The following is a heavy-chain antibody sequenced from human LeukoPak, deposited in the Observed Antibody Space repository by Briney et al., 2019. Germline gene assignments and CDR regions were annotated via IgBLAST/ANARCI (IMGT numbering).Heavy chain of an antibody. V-gene: IGHV4-31*03. J-gene: IGHJ4*02. Sequence: TLSLTCTVSGGSISSGGYYWSWIRQHPGKGLEWIGYIYYSGSTYYNPSLKSRVTISVDTSKNQFSLKLSSVTAADTAVYYCARHTLSIAAAGDWGQGTLVTVSS. D-gene: IGHD6-13*01. CDR2: IYYSGST. CDR1: GGSISSGGYY. CDR3: ARHTLSIAAAGD.